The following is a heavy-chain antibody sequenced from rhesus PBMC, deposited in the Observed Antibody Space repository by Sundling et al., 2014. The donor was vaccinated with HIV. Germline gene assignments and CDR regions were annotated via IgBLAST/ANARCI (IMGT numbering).Heavy chain of an antibody. CDR2: IYWDDDK. J-gene: IGHJ4*01. CDR1: GFSLITSGMG. Sequence: QVTLKESGPALVKPTQTLTLTCTFSGFSLITSGMGVGWIRQPPGKALEWLASIYWDDDKSYSSSLKSRLTISKDTSKNQVVLTMTNMDPVDTATYSCVRATYYEDDYGYYYTGLFDYWGQGVLVTVSS. D-gene: IGHD3-9*01. CDR3: VRATYYEDDYGYYYTGLFDY. V-gene: IGHV2S1*01.